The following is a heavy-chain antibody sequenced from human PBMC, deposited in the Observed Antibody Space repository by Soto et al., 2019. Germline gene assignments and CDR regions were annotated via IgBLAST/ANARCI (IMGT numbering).Heavy chain of an antibody. CDR3: ARDRPRSDTYYYDSSGYPYYFDY. J-gene: IGHJ4*02. CDR1: GYTFTSYG. Sequence: QVQLVQSGAEVKKPGASVKVSCKASGYTFTSYGISWVRQAPGQGLEWMGWISAYNGNTNYAQKLQGRVTMTTDTSTRTAYMELRSLRSDDTAVYYCARDRPRSDTYYYDSSGYPYYFDYWGQGTLVTVSS. V-gene: IGHV1-18*01. CDR2: ISAYNGNT. D-gene: IGHD3-22*01.